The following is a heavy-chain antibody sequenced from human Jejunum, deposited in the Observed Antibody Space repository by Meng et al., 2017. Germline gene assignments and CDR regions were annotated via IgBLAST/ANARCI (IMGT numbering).Heavy chain of an antibody. CDR2: VTGGGGTT. CDR3: ARGRRGYCLGNNCYTDLDY. D-gene: IGHD2-15*01. CDR1: GFISSNYV. J-gene: IGHJ4*02. Sequence: GESLKISCAASGFISSNYVMSWVRQAPGKGLEWVAGVTGGGGTTYYADFVKGRFTISKDNSGNTLSLQMKSLRAEDTAVYYCARGRRGYCLGNNCYTDLDYWGQGTLVTVSS. V-gene: IGHV3-23*01.